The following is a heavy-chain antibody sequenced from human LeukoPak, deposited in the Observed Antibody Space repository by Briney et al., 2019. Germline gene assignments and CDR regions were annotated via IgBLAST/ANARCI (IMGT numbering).Heavy chain of an antibody. V-gene: IGHV3-53*01. CDR1: GFTVSSNY. Sequence: GGSLRLSCAASGFTVSSNYMSWVRQAPGKGLEWVSVIYSGGSTYYADSVKGRFTISRDNAKNTLYLQMNSLRAEDTAVYYCARDRSPGWFGPWGQGTLVTVSS. J-gene: IGHJ5*02. CDR3: ARDRSPGWFGP. CDR2: IYSGGST.